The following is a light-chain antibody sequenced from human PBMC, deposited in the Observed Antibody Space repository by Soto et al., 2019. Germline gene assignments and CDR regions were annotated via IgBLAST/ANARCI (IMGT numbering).Light chain of an antibody. CDR1: TGAVTSGYY. V-gene: IGLV7-43*01. CDR2: STN. J-gene: IGLJ3*02. Sequence: QAVVTQEPSLTVSPGGTVTLTCASSTGAVTSGYYPNWFQQKPGQAPRALIYSTNTKLSWTPARFSGSLLGGKAALTVSGVQPEDEAEYYCLRFYVDAWVFGGGTKLTVL. CDR3: LRFYVDAWV.